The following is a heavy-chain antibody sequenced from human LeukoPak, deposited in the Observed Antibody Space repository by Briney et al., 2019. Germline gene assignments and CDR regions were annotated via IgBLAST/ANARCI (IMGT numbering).Heavy chain of an antibody. Sequence: AGGSLRLSCAASGFTFSSYAMHWVRQAPGKGLEWVAVISYDGSNKYYADSVKGRFTISRDNSKNTLYLQMNSLRAEDTAVYYCARDPTLWGRGTLVTVSS. CDR3: ARDPTL. J-gene: IGHJ4*02. V-gene: IGHV3-30-3*01. CDR1: GFTFSSYA. CDR2: ISYDGSNK.